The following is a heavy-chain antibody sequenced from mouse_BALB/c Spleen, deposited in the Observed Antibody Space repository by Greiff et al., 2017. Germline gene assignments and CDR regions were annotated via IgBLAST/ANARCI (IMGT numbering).Heavy chain of an antibody. D-gene: IGHD4-1*01. Sequence: VQLVESGAELARPGASVKLSCKASGYTFTSYWMQWVQQRPGQGLEWIGAIYPGDGDTRYTQKFKGKATLTADKSSSTAYMQLSSLASEDSAVYDCARCTSNWDYAMDDWGQGTSVTVSS. J-gene: IGHJ4*01. CDR1: GYTFTSYW. CDR2: IYPGDGDT. CDR3: ARCTSNWDYAMDD. V-gene: IGHV1-87*01.